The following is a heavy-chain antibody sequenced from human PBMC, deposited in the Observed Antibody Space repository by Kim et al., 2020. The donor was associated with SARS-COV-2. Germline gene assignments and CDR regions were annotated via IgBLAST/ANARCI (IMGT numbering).Heavy chain of an antibody. J-gene: IGHJ3*02. Sequence: GGSLRLSCAASGFTFSGSAMHWVRQASGKGLEWVGRIRSKANSYATTYAASVKGRFTISRDDSTTTAYLQMNSLKTEDTAVYYCTRVTGTTLAFWDTFGIWGQRTMVTVSS. D-gene: IGHD1-1*01. CDR3: TRVTGTTLAFWDTFGI. V-gene: IGHV3-73*01. CDR2: IRSKANSYAT. CDR1: GFTFSGSA.